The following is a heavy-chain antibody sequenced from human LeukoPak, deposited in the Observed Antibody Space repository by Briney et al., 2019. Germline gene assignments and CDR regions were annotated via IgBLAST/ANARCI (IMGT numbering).Heavy chain of an antibody. CDR2: IYYSGST. D-gene: IGHD3-3*01. CDR3: ARMGKGWSSPFDY. V-gene: IGHV4-39*07. J-gene: IGHJ4*02. CDR1: GGSISSSNYY. Sequence: SETLSLTCTVSGGSISSSNYYWGWIRQPPGKGLEWIGSIYYSGSTYYNPSLKSRVTISVDTSKNQFSLKLSSVTAADTAVYYCARMGKGWSSPFDYWGQGTLVTVSS.